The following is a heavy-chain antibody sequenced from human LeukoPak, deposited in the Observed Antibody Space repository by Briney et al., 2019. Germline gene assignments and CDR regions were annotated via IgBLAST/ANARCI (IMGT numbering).Heavy chain of an antibody. J-gene: IGHJ4*02. CDR2: IKQDGSEK. V-gene: IGHV3-7*01. D-gene: IGHD6-6*01. Sequence: PGGSLRLSCAASGFTFSSYWMSWVRQAPGKGLEWVANIKQDGSEKYYVDSVKGRFTISRDNAKNSLYLQMNSLRAEDTAVYYCARARIAARPTKNYFDYWGQGTLVTVSS. CDR1: GFTFSSYW. CDR3: ARARIAARPTKNYFDY.